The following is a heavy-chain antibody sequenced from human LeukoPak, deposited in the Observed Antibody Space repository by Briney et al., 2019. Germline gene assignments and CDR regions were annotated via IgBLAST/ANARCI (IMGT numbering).Heavy chain of an antibody. D-gene: IGHD6-19*01. J-gene: IGHJ4*02. Sequence: SETLSLTCAVYGGSFSGYYWSWIRQPPGKGLEWIGEINHSGSTNYNPSLKSRVTISVDTSKNQFSLQLSSVTAADTAVYYCARGRSRGPMDYGGQGTLATVS. CDR2: INHSGST. CDR3: ARGRSRGPMDY. V-gene: IGHV4-34*01. CDR1: GGSFSGYY.